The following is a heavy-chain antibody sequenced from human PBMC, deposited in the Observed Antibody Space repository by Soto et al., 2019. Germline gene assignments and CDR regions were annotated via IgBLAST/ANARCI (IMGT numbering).Heavy chain of an antibody. J-gene: IGHJ4*02. Sequence: ASVKVSCKASGGTFSSYAISWVRQAPGQGLEWMGGIIPIFGTANYAQKFQGRVTITADESTSTAYMELSSLRSEDTAVYYCARGSPPQYYYDSSGYYFDYWGQGTLVTV. D-gene: IGHD3-22*01. CDR3: ARGSPPQYYYDSSGYYFDY. CDR1: GGTFSSYA. CDR2: IIPIFGTA. V-gene: IGHV1-69*13.